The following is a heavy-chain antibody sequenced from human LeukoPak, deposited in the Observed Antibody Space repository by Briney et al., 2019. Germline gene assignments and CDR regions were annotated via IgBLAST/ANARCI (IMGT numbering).Heavy chain of an antibody. D-gene: IGHD3-22*01. CDR1: GFTFSSYW. J-gene: IGHJ3*02. Sequence: GRSLRLSCAASGFTFSSYWMHWVRQAPGKGLVWVSRINSDGSSTSYADSVKGRFTISRDNAKNTLYLQMNSLRAEDTAVYYCARARYYYDSSGYYSSDAFDIWGQGTMVTVSS. CDR2: INSDGSST. CDR3: ARARYYYDSSGYYSSDAFDI. V-gene: IGHV3-74*01.